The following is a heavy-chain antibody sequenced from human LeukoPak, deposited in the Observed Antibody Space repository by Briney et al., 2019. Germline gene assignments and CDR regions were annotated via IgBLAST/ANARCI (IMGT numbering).Heavy chain of an antibody. V-gene: IGHV4-59*10. J-gene: IGHJ4*02. CDR3: ARSGYSSGWYLDY. CDR1: GGSFSGYY. Sequence: PSETLSLTCAVYGGSFSGYYWSWIRQPAGKGLEWIGRIYTSGSTNYNPSLKSRVTMSVDTSKNQFSLKLSSVTAADTAVYYCARSGYSSGWYLDYWGQGTLVTVSS. CDR2: IYTSGST. D-gene: IGHD6-19*01.